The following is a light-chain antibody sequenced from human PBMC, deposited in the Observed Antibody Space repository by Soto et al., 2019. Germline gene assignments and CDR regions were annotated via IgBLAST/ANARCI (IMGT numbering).Light chain of an antibody. Sequence: EIVLTQSPATLSLSPGERATLSCRASQSVGSYLAGYQQKPGQAPRLRIYDASNRATGIPARFSGSGSGTDCTLTISSLEPEDFAVYYCQQRSSWPLTFGGGTKVKIK. CDR2: DAS. J-gene: IGKJ4*01. CDR1: QSVGSY. CDR3: QQRSSWPLT. V-gene: IGKV3-11*01.